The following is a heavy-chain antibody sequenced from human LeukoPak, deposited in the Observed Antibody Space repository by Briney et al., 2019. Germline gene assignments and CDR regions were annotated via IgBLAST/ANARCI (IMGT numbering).Heavy chain of an antibody. V-gene: IGHV1-69*13. J-gene: IGHJ4*02. CDR2: ITAIFRTA. CDR3: ARHSGYHSTMYLDY. Sequence: GASVKVSCKTSVGTFNSYAISWVRQAPGQGLEWMGGITAIFRTANYAQKFQGRVTITADEFMSTVYMELSSLRSEDTAVYYCARHSGYHSTMYLDYWGQGTLVTVSS. CDR1: VGTFNSYA. D-gene: IGHD3-22*01.